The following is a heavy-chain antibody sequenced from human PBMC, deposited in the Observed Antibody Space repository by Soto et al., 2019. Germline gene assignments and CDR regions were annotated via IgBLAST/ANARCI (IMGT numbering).Heavy chain of an antibody. CDR2: ISAYNGNT. CDR3: ARDTFWSGPYGY. CDR1: GYTFNSNG. V-gene: IGHV1-18*01. J-gene: IGHJ4*02. D-gene: IGHD3-3*01. Sequence: ASVKVSCKASGYTFNSNGIAWVRQAPGQGLEWMGWISAYNGNTDYAQKLQGRVTMTTDTSTSTAYMELRSLRSDDTAVYYCARDTFWSGPYGYWGQGTLVTVSS.